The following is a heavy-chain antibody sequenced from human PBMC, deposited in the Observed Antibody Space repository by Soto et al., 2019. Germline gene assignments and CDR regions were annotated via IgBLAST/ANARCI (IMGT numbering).Heavy chain of an antibody. Sequence: XSVKVSCKASGYTFTSYYMHWVRQAPGQGLEWMGIINPSGGSTSYAQKFQGRVTMTRDTSTSTVYMELSSLRSEDTAVYYCARESSSGDYFDYWGQGALVTVSS. V-gene: IGHV1-46*01. CDR3: ARESSSGDYFDY. CDR1: GYTFTSYY. CDR2: INPSGGST. J-gene: IGHJ4*02. D-gene: IGHD6-6*01.